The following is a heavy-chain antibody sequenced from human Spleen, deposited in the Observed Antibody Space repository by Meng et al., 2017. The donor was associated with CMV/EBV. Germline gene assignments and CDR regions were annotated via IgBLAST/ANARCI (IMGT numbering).Heavy chain of an antibody. Sequence: YGISWVRQAPGQGLEWMGWISAYNGNTNYAQKLQGRVTMTTDTSTSTAYMELRSLRSDDTAVYYRARVVRTYYYDSSKEYYYYGMDVWGQGTTVTVSS. D-gene: IGHD3-22*01. CDR1: YG. V-gene: IGHV1-18*01. J-gene: IGHJ6*02. CDR3: ARVVRTYYYDSSKEYYYYGMDV. CDR2: ISAYNGNT.